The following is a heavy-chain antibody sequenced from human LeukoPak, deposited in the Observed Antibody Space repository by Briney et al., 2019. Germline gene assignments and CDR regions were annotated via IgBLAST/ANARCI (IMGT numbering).Heavy chain of an antibody. J-gene: IGHJ4*02. CDR1: GFTFSSYS. CDR2: ISISSSTI. V-gene: IGHV3-48*01. Sequence: GGSLRLSCAASGFTFSSYSMNWVRQAPGKGLEWVSYISISSSTIYYADSVKGRFTISRDNAKNSLYLQMNSLRAEDTAVYYCARVVRGVNYYLDYWGQGTLVTVSS. D-gene: IGHD3-10*01. CDR3: ARVVRGVNYYLDY.